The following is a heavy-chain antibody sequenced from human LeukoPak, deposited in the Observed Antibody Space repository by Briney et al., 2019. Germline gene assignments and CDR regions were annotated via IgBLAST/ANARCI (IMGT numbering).Heavy chain of an antibody. CDR2: INHSGST. CDR3: ASRYYHYTAGRKVAFDI. D-gene: IGHD3-3*01. CDR1: GGSFSGYY. J-gene: IGHJ3*02. Sequence: SETLSLTCAVYGGSFSGYYWSWIRQPPGKGLEWIGEINHSGSTNYNPSLKSRVTISVDTSKNQFSLKLSSVTAADTAVYYCASRYYHYTAGRKVAFDIWGQGTVVTVSS. V-gene: IGHV4-34*01.